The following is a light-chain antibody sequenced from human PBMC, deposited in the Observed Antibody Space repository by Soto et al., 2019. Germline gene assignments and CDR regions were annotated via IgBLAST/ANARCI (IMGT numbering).Light chain of an antibody. CDR3: QQYYSTPRWLT. J-gene: IGKJ4*01. CDR1: QSVLYSSNNKNY. Sequence: DIVMTQSPDSLAVSLGERATINCKSSQSVLYSSNNKNYLAWYQQKPGQPPKLLIYWASTRESGVPDRFSGSGSGTDFTLTISSLQAEDVAVYYCQQYYSTPRWLTFGGGTKVEIK. CDR2: WAS. V-gene: IGKV4-1*01.